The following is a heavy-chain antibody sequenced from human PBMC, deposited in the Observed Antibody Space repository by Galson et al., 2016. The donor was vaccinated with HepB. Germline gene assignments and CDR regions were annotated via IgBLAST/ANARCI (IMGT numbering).Heavy chain of an antibody. J-gene: IGHJ6*02. Sequence: SLRLSCAASGFTFNSHWMSWVRQAPEKGLEWVAVIWYDGSNKYYADSVKGRFTISRDNSKNTLYLQMNSLRAEDTAVYYCARGSNYFDYYYYGMDVWGQGTTVTVSS. CDR2: IWYDGSNK. CDR1: GFTFNSHW. V-gene: IGHV3-33*08. CDR3: ARGSNYFDYYYYGMDV. D-gene: IGHD4-11*01.